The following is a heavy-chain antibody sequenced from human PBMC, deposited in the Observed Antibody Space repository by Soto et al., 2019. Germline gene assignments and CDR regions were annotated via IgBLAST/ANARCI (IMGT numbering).Heavy chain of an antibody. D-gene: IGHD3-16*01. CDR1: GFTFSNAW. V-gene: IGHV3-15*01. CDR2: IKSKTDGGTT. J-gene: IGHJ4*02. Sequence: EVQLVESGGGLVKPGGSLRLSCAASGFTFSNAWMSWVRQAPGKGLEWVGRIKSKTDGGTTDYAAPVKGRFTISRDDSKNTLYLQMNSRKTEDTAVYYCTTNEGYDYVWGSYHFDSWGQGTLVTVSS. CDR3: TTNEGYDYVWGSYHFDS.